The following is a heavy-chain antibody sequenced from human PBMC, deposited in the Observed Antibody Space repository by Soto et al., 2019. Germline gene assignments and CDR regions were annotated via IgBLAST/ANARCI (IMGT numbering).Heavy chain of an antibody. V-gene: IGHV3-33*01. D-gene: IGHD3-10*01. CDR2: IWYDGSNK. Sequence: GGSLRLSCAASGFTFSSYGMHWVRQAPGKGLEWVAVIWYDGSNKYYADSVKGRFTISRDNSKNTLYLQMNSLRAEDTAVYYCARDLYRGPAWGMDVWGQGTTVTVSS. J-gene: IGHJ6*02. CDR1: GFTFSSYG. CDR3: ARDLYRGPAWGMDV.